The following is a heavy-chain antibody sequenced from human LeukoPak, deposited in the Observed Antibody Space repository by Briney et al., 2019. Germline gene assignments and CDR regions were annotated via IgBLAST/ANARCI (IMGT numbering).Heavy chain of an antibody. CDR3: ARDWADGSGHSLHP. CDR1: GFIFSRHW. J-gene: IGHJ5*02. V-gene: IGHV3-7*01. Sequence: GGSLRLSCVGAGFIFSRHWRSWVRQAPGKGLEGGANIKGEGSEKCCVDSVKGRFTSSRDHAKNSWSREMNSLRAEDTAGERCARDWADGSGHSLHPWGQGPLVPVSS. D-gene: IGHD3-3*01. CDR2: IKGEGSEK.